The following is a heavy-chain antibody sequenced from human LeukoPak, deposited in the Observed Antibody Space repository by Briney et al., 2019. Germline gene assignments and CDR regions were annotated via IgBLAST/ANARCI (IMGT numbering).Heavy chain of an antibody. D-gene: IGHD2-2*01. CDR1: GFTFSSYS. CDR2: ISSSSSTI. CDR3: ASFRYCSSTSCLYYFDY. J-gene: IGHJ4*02. Sequence: GGSLRLSCAASGFTFSSYSMNWVRQAPGKGLEWVSYISSSSSTIYYADSVKGRFTISRDNAKNSLYLQMNSLRAEDTAVYYCASFRYCSSTSCLYYFDYWGQGTLVTVSS. V-gene: IGHV3-48*01.